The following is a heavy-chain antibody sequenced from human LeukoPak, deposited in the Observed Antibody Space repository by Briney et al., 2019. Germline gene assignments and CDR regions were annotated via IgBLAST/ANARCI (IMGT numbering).Heavy chain of an antibody. V-gene: IGHV4-39*07. CDR2: IYYSGST. Sequence: SETLSLTCTVSGGSISSSRYYWGWIRQPPGKGLEWIGSIYYSGSTYYNPSLKTRVTISVDTSNNQFSLKLSSVTAADTAVYYCARAGSQPRDYYYMDVWGKGTTVTVSS. D-gene: IGHD1-14*01. J-gene: IGHJ6*03. CDR3: ARAGSQPRDYYYMDV. CDR1: GGSISSSRYY.